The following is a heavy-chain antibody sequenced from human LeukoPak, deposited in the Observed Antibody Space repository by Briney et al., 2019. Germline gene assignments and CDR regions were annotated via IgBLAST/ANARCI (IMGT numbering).Heavy chain of an antibody. CDR2: IYYSGST. CDR1: GGSISSYY. D-gene: IGHD3-10*01. V-gene: IGHV4-59*12. J-gene: IGHJ4*02. CDR3: ARMRSLPVDGSGSYYNVEPIRIFDY. Sequence: PSETLSLTCTVSGGSISSYYWSWIRQPPGKGLEWIGYIYYSGSTNYNPSLKSRVTISVDTSKNQFSLKLSSVTAADTAVYYCARMRSLPVDGSGSYYNVEPIRIFDYWGQGTLVTVSS.